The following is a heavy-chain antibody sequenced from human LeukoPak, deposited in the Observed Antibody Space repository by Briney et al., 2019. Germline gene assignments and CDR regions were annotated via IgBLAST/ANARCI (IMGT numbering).Heavy chain of an antibody. CDR2: ITPNSGGT. CDR1: GYTFTPYY. J-gene: IGHJ5*02. V-gene: IGHV1-2*02. Sequence: ASVKVSCKASGYTFTPYYMHWVRQAPGQGLEWMGWITPNSGGTKYAQRFQGRVTMTRDTSISTAYMELSGLRSDDTAVYYCARGFRLSAIEDWFDPWGQGTLVTVSS. D-gene: IGHD2-2*02. CDR3: ARGFRLSAIEDWFDP.